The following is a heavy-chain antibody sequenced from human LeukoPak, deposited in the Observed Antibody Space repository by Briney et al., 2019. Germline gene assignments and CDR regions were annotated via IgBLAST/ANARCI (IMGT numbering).Heavy chain of an antibody. J-gene: IGHJ4*02. CDR3: ARGYRYVVY. D-gene: IGHD6-13*01. Sequence: GGSLRLSCAASGFTFSNAWMSWVRQAPGKGLEWVANINQDGSGKDYVDSLKGRFTISRDNTKNSLYLQMNSLRAEDTAVYYCARGYRYVVYWGQGTLVTVSS. CDR1: GFTFSNAW. CDR2: INQDGSGK. V-gene: IGHV3-7*03.